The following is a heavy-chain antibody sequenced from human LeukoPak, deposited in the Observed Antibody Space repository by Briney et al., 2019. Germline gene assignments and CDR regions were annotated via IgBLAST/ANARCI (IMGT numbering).Heavy chain of an antibody. CDR3: ARGYCTGGNCYSFGY. Sequence: SETLSLTCVVSGASVSTNNWWTWVRQAPGEGLEWIGEVYHSGLTNYSPSLKSRVTMSIDKSKNIFSLNLTSVTAADTALYYCARGYCTGGNCYSFGYWGQGTLVTVSS. D-gene: IGHD2-8*02. J-gene: IGHJ4*02. CDR1: GASVSTNNW. V-gene: IGHV4/OR15-8*02. CDR2: VYHSGLT.